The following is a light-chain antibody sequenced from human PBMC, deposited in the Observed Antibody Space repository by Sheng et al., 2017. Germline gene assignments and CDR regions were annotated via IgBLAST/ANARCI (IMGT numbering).Light chain of an antibody. CDR3: QQYSYWPIT. CDR1: QSVSSN. J-gene: IGKJ5*01. V-gene: IGKV3-15*01. CDR2: GAS. Sequence: EIVLTQSPATLSVSPGEGATLSCRASQSVSSNLAWYQQKPGQAPRLLIYGASTRATGFPARFSGSGSETEFTLTISSLQSEDFAVYNCQQYSYWPITFGQGTRLEIK.